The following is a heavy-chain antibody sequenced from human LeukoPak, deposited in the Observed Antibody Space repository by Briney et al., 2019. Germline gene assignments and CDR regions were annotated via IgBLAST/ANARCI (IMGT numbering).Heavy chain of an antibody. CDR1: GYTFSSYW. CDR3: ARQGYDYHYYYMDV. V-gene: IGHV5-51*01. CDR2: IYPGDSDT. Sequence: PGESLKISCKGSGYTFSSYWIGWVRQMPGKGLEWMGTIYPGDSDTIYSPSFRGQVTISADKSADSTYLQWASLKASDSGTYYCARQGYDYHYYYMDVWGKGTTVTVSS. D-gene: IGHD3-3*01. J-gene: IGHJ6*03.